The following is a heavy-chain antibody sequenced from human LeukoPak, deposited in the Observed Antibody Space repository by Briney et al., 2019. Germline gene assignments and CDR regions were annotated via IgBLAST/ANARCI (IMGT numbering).Heavy chain of an antibody. CDR1: GFAFRNYA. Sequence: GGSLRLSCVGSGFAFRNYAMTWVRQAPGKGPEWVSSITGSGGTIRYADSVKGRFTISRDNSVDTLYLQMNRLSAEDTAVYYCGKDPNGDYVGAFDFWGRGIMVTVSS. V-gene: IGHV3-23*01. D-gene: IGHD4-17*01. CDR2: ITGSGGTI. J-gene: IGHJ3*01. CDR3: GKDPNGDYVGAFDF.